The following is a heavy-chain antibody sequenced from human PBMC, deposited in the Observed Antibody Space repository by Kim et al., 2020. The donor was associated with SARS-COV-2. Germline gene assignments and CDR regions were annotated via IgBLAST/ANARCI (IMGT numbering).Heavy chain of an antibody. J-gene: IGHJ6*02. CDR3: ARDELSYDFWSGYFNYYYYGMDV. CDR2: IWYDGSNK. CDR1: GFTFSSYG. V-gene: IGHV3-33*01. D-gene: IGHD3-3*01. Sequence: GGSLRLSCAASGFTFSSYGMHWVRQAPGKGLEWVAVIWYDGSNKYYADSVKGRFTISRDNSKNTLYLQMNSLRAEDTAVYYCARDELSYDFWSGYFNYYYYGMDVWGQGTTVTVSS.